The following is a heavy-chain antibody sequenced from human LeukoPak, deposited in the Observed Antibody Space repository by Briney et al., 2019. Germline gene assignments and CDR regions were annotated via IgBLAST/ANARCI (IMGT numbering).Heavy chain of an antibody. CDR3: AKARIPAGNHFDY. CDR1: GFAFNNYA. Sequence: PGGSLRLSCAASGFAFNNYAMTWVRQAPGKGLEWVSVISGSGGSTYYVDSVKGRFTISRDNSKNTLYLQLNSLRAEDTAVYYCAKARIPAGNHFDYWGQGTLVTVST. D-gene: IGHD1-14*01. V-gene: IGHV3-23*01. CDR2: ISGSGGST. J-gene: IGHJ4*02.